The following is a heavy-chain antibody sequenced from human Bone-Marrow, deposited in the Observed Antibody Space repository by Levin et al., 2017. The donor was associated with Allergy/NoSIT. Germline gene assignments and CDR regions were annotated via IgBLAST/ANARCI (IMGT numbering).Heavy chain of an antibody. D-gene: IGHD3-10*01. CDR3: ARDLGAHITNLGRVRRYYYFRLDV. Sequence: QAGGSLRLSCTGSGVDIMNFGMHWVRQVPGKGLEWVAVISHDDTKKYYADSVKGRFSISRDKSKNTLDLQLNSLRSDDTATYFCARDLGAHITNLGRVRRYYYFRLDVWGQGTTVIVSS. J-gene: IGHJ6*02. CDR2: ISHDDTKK. CDR1: GVDIMNFG. V-gene: IGHV3-30*03.